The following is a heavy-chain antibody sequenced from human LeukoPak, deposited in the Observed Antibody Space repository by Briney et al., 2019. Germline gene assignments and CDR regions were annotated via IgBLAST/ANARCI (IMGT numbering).Heavy chain of an antibody. D-gene: IGHD3-22*01. J-gene: IGHJ4*02. CDR2: ISGSGGST. CDR1: GFTFGSYA. CDR3: AKHGTDYYDSSGYYYDH. Sequence: PGGSLRLSCAASGFTFGSYAMSWVRQAPGKGLEWVSAISGSGGSTYYADSVKGRFTISRDNSKNTLYLQMNSLRAEDTAVYYCAKHGTDYYDSSGYYYDHWGQGTLVTVSS. V-gene: IGHV3-23*01.